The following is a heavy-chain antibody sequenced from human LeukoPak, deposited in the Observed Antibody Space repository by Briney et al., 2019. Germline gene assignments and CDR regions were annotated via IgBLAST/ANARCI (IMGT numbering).Heavy chain of an antibody. CDR3: ARDGEQSPGLGDYFDY. J-gene: IGHJ4*02. CDR2: IYHSGST. Sequence: PSETLSLTCAVSGYSISSGYYWGWIRQPPGKGLEGIGSIYHSGSTYYNPSLKSRVTISVDTSKNQFSLKLSSVTAADTAVYYCARDGEQSPGLGDYFDYWGQGTLVTVSS. CDR1: GYSISSGYY. V-gene: IGHV4-38-2*02. D-gene: IGHD1-26*01.